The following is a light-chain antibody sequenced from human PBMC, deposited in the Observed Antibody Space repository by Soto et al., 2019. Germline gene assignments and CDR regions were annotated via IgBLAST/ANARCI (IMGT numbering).Light chain of an antibody. J-gene: IGKJ5*01. CDR1: QSVSSSY. V-gene: IGKV3-20*01. CDR3: QQYNNWPPSIT. CDR2: GAS. Sequence: EIVLTLSLGTLSLYPGERATLSCRASQSVSSSYLAWYQQKPGQAPRLLIYGASSRATGIPDRFSGSGSGTDFTLTISRLEPEDFAVYYCQQYNNWPPSITFGQGTRLEIK.